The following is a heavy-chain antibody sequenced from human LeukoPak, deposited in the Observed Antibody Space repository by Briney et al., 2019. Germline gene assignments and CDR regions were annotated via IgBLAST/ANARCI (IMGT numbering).Heavy chain of an antibody. V-gene: IGHV3-53*01. Sequence: PGGSLRLSCAASGFTVNSNYMSWVRQAPGKGLEWVSVIYSGGSTYYADSVKGRFTISRDNSKNTLYLQMNSLRAEDTAVYYCARDRGITMVRGVIVNWGQGTLVTVSS. J-gene: IGHJ4*02. CDR3: ARDRGITMVRGVIVN. CDR2: IYSGGST. CDR1: GFTVNSNY. D-gene: IGHD3-10*01.